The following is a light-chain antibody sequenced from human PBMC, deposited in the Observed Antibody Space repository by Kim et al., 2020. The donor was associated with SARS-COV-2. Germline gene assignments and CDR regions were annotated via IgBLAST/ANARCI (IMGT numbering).Light chain of an antibody. Sequence: ACVGDSVTITCRARQDISIYLAWFQQKSGKAPKSLIYAASSVQSGVPSRFSGSGSGTDFTLTISSLQPEDFATYHCLQYNTYPPTFGQGTKVDIK. V-gene: IGKV1-16*01. J-gene: IGKJ1*01. CDR3: LQYNTYPPT. CDR2: AAS. CDR1: QDISIY.